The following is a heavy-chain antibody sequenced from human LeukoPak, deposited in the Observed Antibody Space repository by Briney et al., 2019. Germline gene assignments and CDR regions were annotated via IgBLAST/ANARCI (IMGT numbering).Heavy chain of an antibody. CDR1: GYTFTSYY. V-gene: IGHV1-46*01. Sequence: GASVTVSCKASGYTFTSYYMHWVRQAPGQGLEWMGIINPSGGSTSYAQKFQGRVTMTRGTSTSTVYMELSSLRSEDTAVYYCARDYSSGYWTILAWFDPWGQGTLVTVSS. CDR2: INPSGGST. CDR3: ARDYSSGYWTILAWFDP. J-gene: IGHJ5*02. D-gene: IGHD6-25*01.